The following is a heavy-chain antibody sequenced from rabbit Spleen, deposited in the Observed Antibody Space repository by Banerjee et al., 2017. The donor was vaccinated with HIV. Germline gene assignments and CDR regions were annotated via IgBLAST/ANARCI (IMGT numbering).Heavy chain of an antibody. CDR3: ARDLDDIIGWNFGW. CDR2: IAGSSSGFT. J-gene: IGHJ3*01. V-gene: IGHV1S40*01. D-gene: IGHD4-1*01. Sequence: QSLEESGGDLVKPGASLTLTCTASGFSFSSSDYICWVRQAPGKGLEWISCIAGSSSGFTYSATWAKGRFIISKTSSTTVTLQMTSLTAADTATYFCARDLDDIIGWNFGWWGQGTLVTVS. CDR1: GFSFSSSDY.